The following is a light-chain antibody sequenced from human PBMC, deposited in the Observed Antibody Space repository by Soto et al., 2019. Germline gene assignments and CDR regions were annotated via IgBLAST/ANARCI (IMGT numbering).Light chain of an antibody. CDR1: QSLSSDS. CDR3: HQYGSSPLT. V-gene: IGKV3-20*01. J-gene: IGKJ4*01. Sequence: ENVLTQFPGTLSLSPGYRSTLSCRASQSLSSDSLAWYQQKPGQAPRLLIYGASSRANGIPDRFSGSGSGTDFTLTISRLEPEDFAVYYCHQYGSSPLTFGGGTTGDIK. CDR2: GAS.